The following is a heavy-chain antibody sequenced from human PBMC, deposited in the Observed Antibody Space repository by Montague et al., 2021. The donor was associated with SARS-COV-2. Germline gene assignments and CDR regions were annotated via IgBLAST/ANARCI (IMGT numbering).Heavy chain of an antibody. CDR3: ARDPLDYGLWSSGSYYNAYYYYYGMDV. D-gene: IGHD3-10*01. J-gene: IGHJ6*02. CDR2: ISYDGSNK. CDR1: GFTFSSYA. Sequence: SLRLSCAASGFTFSSYAMHWVRQAPGKGLEWVAVISYDGSNKYYADSVKGRFTISRDNAKNSLYLQMNSLRAEDTAVYYCARDPLDYGLWSSGSYYNAYYYYYGMDVWGQGTTVTVSS. V-gene: IGHV3-30-3*01.